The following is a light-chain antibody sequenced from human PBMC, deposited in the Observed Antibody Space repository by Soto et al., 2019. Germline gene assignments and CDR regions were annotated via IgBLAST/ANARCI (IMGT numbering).Light chain of an antibody. V-gene: IGLV2-23*01. CDR1: SSDVGSYNL. J-gene: IGLJ3*02. CDR3: CSYAASSTPPWV. CDR2: EGS. Sequence: QSPRSQPASGSGSPGHPITISCTGTSSDVGSYNLVSWYQEHPGKAPKLMIYEGSKRPSGVSNRFSGSRSGNTASLTIPGLQAEDEADYYCCSYAASSTPPWVFGGGTQLTVL.